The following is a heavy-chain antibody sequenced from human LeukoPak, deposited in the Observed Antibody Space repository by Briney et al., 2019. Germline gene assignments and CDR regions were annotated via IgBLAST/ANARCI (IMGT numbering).Heavy chain of an antibody. V-gene: IGHV4-39*07. Sequence: SETLSLTCTVSGDSISSSNYYWVWIRQPPGRGLEWIGSIYYSGSTYYNPSLKSRVTISVDTSKNQFSLKLSSVTAADTAVYYCARDGDAGFLFCWGQGTLVTVSS. J-gene: IGHJ4*02. CDR3: ARDGDAGFLFC. CDR2: IYYSGST. CDR1: GDSISSSNYY. D-gene: IGHD2-21*01.